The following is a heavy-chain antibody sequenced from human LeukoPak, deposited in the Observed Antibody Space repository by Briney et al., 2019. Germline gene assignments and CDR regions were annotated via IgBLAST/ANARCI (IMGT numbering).Heavy chain of an antibody. V-gene: IGHV4-34*01. CDR2: INHSGST. Sequence: SETLSLTCAVYGGSFSGYYLSWLRQPPGKGLEWIGEINHSGSTNYNPPLKSRVTISVDTSKNQFSLKLSSVTAADTAVYYCARGSITDIWGQGTMVTVSS. J-gene: IGHJ3*02. CDR3: ARGSITDI. CDR1: GGSFSGYY.